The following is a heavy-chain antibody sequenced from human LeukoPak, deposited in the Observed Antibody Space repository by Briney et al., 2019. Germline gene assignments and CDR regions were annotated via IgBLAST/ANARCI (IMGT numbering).Heavy chain of an antibody. D-gene: IGHD3-22*01. CDR1: GFTFSNYA. CDR3: AKVGIRISLIVVVFTTADDWYFDL. V-gene: IGHV3-23*01. Sequence: GGSLRLSCAASGFTFSNYAMSWVRQAPGKGLEWVSGISGSGGSTYYADSVKGRPTISRDNSKNTLYLKMDSLSAEDTAVYYCAKVGIRISLIVVVFTTADDWYFDLWGRGTLVTASS. J-gene: IGHJ2*01. CDR2: ISGSGGST.